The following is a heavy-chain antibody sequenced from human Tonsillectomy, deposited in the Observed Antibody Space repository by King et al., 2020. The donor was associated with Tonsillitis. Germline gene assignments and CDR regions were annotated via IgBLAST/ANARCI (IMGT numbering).Heavy chain of an antibody. V-gene: IGHV4-34*01. J-gene: IGHJ3*02. D-gene: IGHD7-27*01. CDR3: AKSGLTGEFGAFDI. Sequence: VQLQQWGAGLLKPSETLSLTCAVSGGSFSVYYWSWIRQPPGKGLEWIGEMHHSGSTNYNPSLKSRVTISVDTSKNQFSLKLSSVTAADTAVYYCAKSGLTGEFGAFDIWGQGTLVTVSS. CDR2: MHHSGST. CDR1: GGSFSVYY.